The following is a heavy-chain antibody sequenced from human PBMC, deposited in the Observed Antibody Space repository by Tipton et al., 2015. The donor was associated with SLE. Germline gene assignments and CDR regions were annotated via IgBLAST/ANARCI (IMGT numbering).Heavy chain of an antibody. CDR2: AYHSGSA. V-gene: IGHV4-61*01. CDR1: NASVKSGSFH. Sequence: TLSLTCTVSNASVKSGSFHWAWIRQAPGRGLECIGYAYHSGSANYSPHLKSRVSISVDTSKNQFSLNLDSVTAADTAVYFCARLSFESNDFYFDYWGQGVLVTVSS. J-gene: IGHJ4*02. CDR3: ARLSFESNDFYFDY. D-gene: IGHD2-21*02.